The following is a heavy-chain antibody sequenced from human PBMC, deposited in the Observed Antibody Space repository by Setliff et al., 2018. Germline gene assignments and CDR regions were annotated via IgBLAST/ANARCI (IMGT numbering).Heavy chain of an antibody. CDR1: GGFISSREYY. J-gene: IGHJ4*02. Sequence: PSETLSLTCTVSGGFISSREYYWAWIRQAPGKGLEWIGSIFYSGSTNYNPSLKSRVTISVDKSKNQFSLKLSSVTAADTAVYYCAGSMVRGVTYDYWGQGTLVTVSS. CDR3: AGSMVRGVTYDY. CDR2: IFYSGST. D-gene: IGHD3-10*01. V-gene: IGHV4-39*07.